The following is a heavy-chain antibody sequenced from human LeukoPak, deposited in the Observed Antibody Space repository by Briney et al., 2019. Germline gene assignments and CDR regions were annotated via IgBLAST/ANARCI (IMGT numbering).Heavy chain of an antibody. D-gene: IGHD2-2*01. Sequence: GGSLRLSCAASGFTFSSYWMSWVRQAPGKGLEWVANIKQDGSEKYYVDSVKGRFTISRDNAKNSLYLQMNSLGAEDTAVYYCARDRIVVVPASLLDYYYYYGMDVWGQGTTVTVSS. CDR2: IKQDGSEK. J-gene: IGHJ6*02. CDR3: ARDRIVVVPASLLDYYYYYGMDV. CDR1: GFTFSSYW. V-gene: IGHV3-7*01.